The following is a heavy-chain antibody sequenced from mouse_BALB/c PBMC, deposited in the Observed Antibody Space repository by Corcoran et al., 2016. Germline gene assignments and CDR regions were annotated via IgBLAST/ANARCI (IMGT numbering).Heavy chain of an antibody. V-gene: IGHV1-19*01. CDR1: GYTFTDYY. J-gene: IGHJ2*01. Sequence: EVQLQQSGPELVKPGASVKMSCKASGYTFTDYYMDWVKQSHGESFEWIGRVNPYNGGTSYNQKFKGKATLTVDKSSSTAYMELNSLTSEDSAVYYCARWGITTFDYWGQGTTVTVSS. D-gene: IGHD1-1*01. CDR2: VNPYNGGT. CDR3: ARWGITTFDY.